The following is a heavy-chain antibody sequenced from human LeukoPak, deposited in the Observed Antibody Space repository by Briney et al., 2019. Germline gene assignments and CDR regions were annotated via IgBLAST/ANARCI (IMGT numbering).Heavy chain of an antibody. CDR3: AREPPGTVTTGSYYGMDV. CDR1: GFTFSSYS. D-gene: IGHD4-17*01. J-gene: IGHJ6*02. V-gene: IGHV3-21*01. Sequence: GGSLRLSCAASGFTFSSYSMNWVRQAPGKGLEWVSSISSSSSYIYYADSVKGRFTISRDNAKSSLYLQMISLRAEDTAVYYCAREPPGTVTTGSYYGMDVWGQGTTVTVSS. CDR2: ISSSSSYI.